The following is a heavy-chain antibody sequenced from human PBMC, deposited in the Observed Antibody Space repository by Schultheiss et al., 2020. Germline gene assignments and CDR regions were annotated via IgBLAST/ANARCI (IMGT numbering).Heavy chain of an antibody. V-gene: IGHV3-30*03. CDR1: GFTFSSYG. CDR2: ISYDGSNK. CDR3: ARGGGYSSSYNWFDP. J-gene: IGHJ5*02. Sequence: GGSLRLSCAASGFTFSSYGMHWVRQAPGKGLEWVAVISYDGSNKYYADSVKGRFTISRDNSKNTLYLQMNSLRAEDTAVYYCARGGGYSSSYNWFDPWGQGTLVTVSS. D-gene: IGHD6-6*01.